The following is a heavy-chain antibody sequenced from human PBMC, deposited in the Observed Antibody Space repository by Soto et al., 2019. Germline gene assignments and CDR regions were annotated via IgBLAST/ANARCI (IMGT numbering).Heavy chain of an antibody. V-gene: IGHV1-18*01. D-gene: IGHD3-10*01. Sequence: ASVNVSFKASCYSFSNYFISVLLQSPLQGLEWMGWISAYNGNIKFAQKFHGIVTITTDTFTSTAYMDLRSLRSDDTAVYYCARDNTGEGDAMFERWGQGTRVSVAS. CDR3: ARDNTGEGDAMFER. CDR2: ISAYNGNI. CDR1: CYSFSNYF. J-gene: IGHJ4*02.